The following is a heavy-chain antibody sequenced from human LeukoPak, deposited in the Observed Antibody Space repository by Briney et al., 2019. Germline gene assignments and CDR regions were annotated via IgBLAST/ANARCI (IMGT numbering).Heavy chain of an antibody. J-gene: IGHJ2*01. CDR3: ARDRSMSGWYIDL. V-gene: IGHV3-33*01. CDR1: GFTFSSYG. Sequence: GGSLRLSCAASGFTFSSYGMHWVRQAPGKGLEWVAVIWYDGSNKYYPDSVQGRFTISRDNSKNTLYLQVNSLRAEDTAMYYCARDRSMSGWYIDLWGRGTLVTVSS. CDR2: IWYDGSNK. D-gene: IGHD2/OR15-2a*01.